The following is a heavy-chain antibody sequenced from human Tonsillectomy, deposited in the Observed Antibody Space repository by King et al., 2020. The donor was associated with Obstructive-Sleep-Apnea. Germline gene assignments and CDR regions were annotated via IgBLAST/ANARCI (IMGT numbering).Heavy chain of an antibody. CDR3: AGAGRAAAWFDY. J-gene: IGHJ4*02. D-gene: IGHD6-13*01. CDR1: GFTVSSNY. Sequence: VQLVESGGGLVQPGGSLRLSCAASGFTVSSNYMSWVRQAPGKGLGWGSVFYSGGSTYYADSVKGRFTISRDNSKNTLYLQMNSLGAEDTAVYYCAGAGRAAAWFDYWGQGTLVTVSS. V-gene: IGHV3-66*01. CDR2: FYSGGST.